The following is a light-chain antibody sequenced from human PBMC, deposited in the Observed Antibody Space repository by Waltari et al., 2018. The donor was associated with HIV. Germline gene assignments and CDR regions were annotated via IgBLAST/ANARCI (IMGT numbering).Light chain of an antibody. CDR1: QNITSNY. CDR3: QHYGSSPRYT. V-gene: IGKV3-20*01. CDR2: GAS. J-gene: IGKJ2*01. Sequence: EVDLTQAPDTLSLSPGERATLSCRASQNITSNYLAWYQQRLGQAPRLLIYGASSRATGIPERFAGSVSGTDFTLTISRLEPEDFAMYYCQHYGSSPRYTFGQGTNLEIK.